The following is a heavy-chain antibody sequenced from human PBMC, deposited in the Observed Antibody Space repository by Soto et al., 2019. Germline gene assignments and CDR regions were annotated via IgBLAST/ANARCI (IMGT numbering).Heavy chain of an antibody. Sequence: PSETLSLTCAVYVGSFSGYFWSWFRQPPGKGLDWIGEFNHSGNTNYNPSLKSRVTVSVDTSKNQLSLKLNSMTAADTAVYYCAGGSHYDFSSGYADSFDVWGQGTMVTVSS. D-gene: IGHD3-3*01. CDR2: FNHSGNT. CDR3: AGGSHYDFSSGYADSFDV. CDR1: VGSFSGYF. J-gene: IGHJ3*01. V-gene: IGHV4-34*01.